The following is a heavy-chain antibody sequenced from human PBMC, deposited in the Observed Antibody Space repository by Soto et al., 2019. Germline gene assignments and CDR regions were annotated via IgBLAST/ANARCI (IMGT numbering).Heavy chain of an antibody. V-gene: IGHV3-23*01. D-gene: IGHD5-12*01. CDR1: GFTFSSYA. J-gene: IGHJ4*02. Sequence: GSLRLSCAASGFTFSSYAMSWVRQAPGKGLEWVSAISGSGGSTYYADSVKGRFTISRDNSKNTLYLQMNSLRAEDTAVYYRANSPVATILYYFDYWGQGTLVTVSS. CDR3: ANSPVATILYYFDY. CDR2: ISGSGGST.